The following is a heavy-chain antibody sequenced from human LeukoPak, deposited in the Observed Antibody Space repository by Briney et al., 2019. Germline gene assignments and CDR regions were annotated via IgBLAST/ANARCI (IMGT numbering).Heavy chain of an antibody. J-gene: IGHJ5*02. Sequence: GASVTVSFKASGYTFTSYAMHWVRQAPGQRVEWVGWINAGNGNTKYSQKFQGRVTITRDTSAGTAYMELSSLRSEDTAVYYCARDSSGTNGVRTNWFDPWGQGTLVTVSS. D-gene: IGHD2-8*01. CDR2: INAGNGNT. CDR1: GYTFTSYA. CDR3: ARDSSGTNGVRTNWFDP. V-gene: IGHV1-3*01.